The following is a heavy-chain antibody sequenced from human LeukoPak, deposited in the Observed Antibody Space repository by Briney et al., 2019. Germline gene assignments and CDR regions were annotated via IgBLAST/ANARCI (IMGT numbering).Heavy chain of an antibody. V-gene: IGHV3-23*01. CDR3: TKDQYSGSYPFDY. Sequence: GSLRLSCAASGFTFSNYAMSWVRQAPGKGLEWVSDISGSGGSTYYADSVKGRFTISRDNSKNTLYLQMNSLRVEDTAIYYCTKDQYSGSYPFDYWGQGTLVTVSS. CDR1: GFTFSNYA. D-gene: IGHD1-26*01. J-gene: IGHJ4*02. CDR2: ISGSGGST.